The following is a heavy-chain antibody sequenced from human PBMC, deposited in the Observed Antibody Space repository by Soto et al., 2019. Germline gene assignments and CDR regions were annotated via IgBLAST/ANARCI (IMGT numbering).Heavy chain of an antibody. Sequence: ASVKVSCKASGYTFASYAIGWMRQAPGQGLEWMGWISAYNGNTNYAQKLQGRVTMTTDTSTSTAYMELRSLRSDDTAVYYCARDPPPTDYWGQGTLVTVSS. CDR1: GYTFASYA. CDR2: ISAYNGNT. CDR3: ARDPPPTDY. V-gene: IGHV1-18*01. J-gene: IGHJ4*02.